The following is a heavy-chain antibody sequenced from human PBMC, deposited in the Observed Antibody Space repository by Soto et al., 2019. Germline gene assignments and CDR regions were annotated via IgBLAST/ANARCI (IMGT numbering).Heavy chain of an antibody. CDR1: GGSISSGGYY. J-gene: IGHJ3*02. CDR3: ARDESSSWYRAFDI. V-gene: IGHV4-31*03. Sequence: SETLSLTCTVSGGSISSGGYYWSWIRQHPGKGLEWIGYIYYSWSTYYNPSLKSRVTISVDTSKNQFSLKLSSVTAADTAVYYCARDESSSWYRAFDIWGQGTMVTVSS. D-gene: IGHD6-13*01. CDR2: IYYSWST.